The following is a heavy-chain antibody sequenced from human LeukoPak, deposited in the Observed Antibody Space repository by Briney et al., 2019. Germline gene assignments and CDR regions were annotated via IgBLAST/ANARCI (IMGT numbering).Heavy chain of an antibody. V-gene: IGHV4-34*01. CDR1: SESFKDYY. CDR3: AGSGTYQHTSSYDY. D-gene: IGHD2-2*01. J-gene: IGHJ4*02. CDR2: INHSGSS. Sequence: SETLSLTCAVYSESFKDYYWNWIRQPPGKGLEWIGEINHSGSSNYNPSLKSRVTISVDTSKNQFSLKLSSVTAADTAVYYCAGSGTYQHTSSYDYWGQGTLVTVSS.